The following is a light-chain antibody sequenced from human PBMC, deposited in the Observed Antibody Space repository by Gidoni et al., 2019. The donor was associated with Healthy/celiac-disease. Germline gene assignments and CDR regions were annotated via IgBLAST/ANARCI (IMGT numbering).Light chain of an antibody. CDR1: QSVSRY. J-gene: IGKJ2*01. V-gene: IGKV3-11*01. CDR2: DAS. CDR3: QQRSNWPPGYT. Sequence: ILLTQSPATLSLSPGERATLSCRASQSVSRYLAWYQQKPGKAPRLLIYDASNRATGIPARFSGSGSGTDLNLTIRNLESEDFAVYYCQQRSNWPPGYTFGQGTKLEIK.